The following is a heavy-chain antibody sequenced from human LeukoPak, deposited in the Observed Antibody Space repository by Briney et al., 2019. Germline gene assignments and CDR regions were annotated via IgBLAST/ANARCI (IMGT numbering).Heavy chain of an antibody. Sequence: GGSLRLSCAASGFTFSSYGMSWVRQAPGKGLEWVSAISGSGGSTYYADSVKGRFTISRDNSKNTLYLQMNSLRAEDTAVYYCAKDNRDGYNYGGYWGQGTLVTVSS. J-gene: IGHJ4*02. CDR3: AKDNRDGYNYGGY. V-gene: IGHV3-23*01. D-gene: IGHD5-24*01. CDR2: ISGSGGST. CDR1: GFTFSSYG.